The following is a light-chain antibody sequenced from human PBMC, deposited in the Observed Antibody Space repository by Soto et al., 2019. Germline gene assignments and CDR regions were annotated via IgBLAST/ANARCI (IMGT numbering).Light chain of an antibody. CDR3: SSYTSSSTYV. Sequence: QPVLTQPPSVSGSPGQSVTISCTGTSSDFDSSNRVSWYQQPAGTAPKLMISDVSNRPSGVPDRFSGSKSGNTASLTISRLQAEDEADYYCSSYTSSSTYVFGTGTKLTVL. CDR1: SSDFDSSNR. V-gene: IGLV2-18*02. CDR2: DVS. J-gene: IGLJ1*01.